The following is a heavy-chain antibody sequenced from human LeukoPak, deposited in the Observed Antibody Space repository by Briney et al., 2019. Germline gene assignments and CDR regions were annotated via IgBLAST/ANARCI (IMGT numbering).Heavy chain of an antibody. J-gene: IGHJ4*02. V-gene: IGHV4-34*01. CDR3: ARMGSYRYLAYFDY. CDR2: INHSGST. D-gene: IGHD3-16*02. CDR1: GGSFSGYY. Sequence: SETLSLTCAVYGGSFSGYYWSWIRQPPGKGLEWIGEINHSGSTNYNPSLKSRVTISADTSKNQFSLKLSSVTAADTAVYYCARMGSYRYLAYFDYWGQGTLVTVSS.